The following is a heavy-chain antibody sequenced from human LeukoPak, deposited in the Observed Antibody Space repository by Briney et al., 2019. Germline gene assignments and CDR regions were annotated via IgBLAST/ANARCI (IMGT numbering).Heavy chain of an antibody. CDR1: GFTFSNAW. CDR3: ARYGYNKCLDY. V-gene: IGHV3-33*08. CDR2: IWYDGSNK. D-gene: IGHD4-17*01. J-gene: IGHJ4*02. Sequence: GGSLRLSCAASGFTFSNAWMSWVRQAPGKGLEWVAVIWYDGSNKYYADSVKGRFTISRDNSKNTLDLQMNSLRVEDTAIYYCARYGYNKCLDYWGQGTLVTVSS.